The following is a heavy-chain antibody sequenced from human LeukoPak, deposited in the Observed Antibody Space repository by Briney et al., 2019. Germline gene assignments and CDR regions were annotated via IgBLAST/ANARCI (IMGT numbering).Heavy chain of an antibody. CDR2: ISSSGSTI. D-gene: IGHD5-24*01. V-gene: IGHV3-48*03. CDR1: GFPFSSYE. Sequence: GSLGLSCAASGFPFSSYEMNWVRQAPGKGLEWVSYISSSGSTIYYADSVKGRFTISRDNAKNSLYLQMNSLRAEDTAVYYCAVATIKDYFDYWGQGTLVTVSS. CDR3: AVATIKDYFDY. J-gene: IGHJ4*02.